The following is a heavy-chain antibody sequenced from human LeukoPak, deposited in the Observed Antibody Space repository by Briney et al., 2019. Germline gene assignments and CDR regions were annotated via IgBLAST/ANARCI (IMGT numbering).Heavy chain of an antibody. CDR1: GFTFSSYD. CDR2: IGNAGYT. D-gene: IGHD3-10*01. V-gene: IGHV3-13*01. CDR3: ERDGITMVRGVMSNWFDP. J-gene: IGHJ5*02. Sequence: GGSLRLSCAASGFTFSSYDMHWVRQATGKGLEWVSAIGNAGYTYYPCSVKGRFTISKENAKNSLYLQMNSLRAGDTAVYYCERDGITMVRGVMSNWFDPWGQGTLVTVSS.